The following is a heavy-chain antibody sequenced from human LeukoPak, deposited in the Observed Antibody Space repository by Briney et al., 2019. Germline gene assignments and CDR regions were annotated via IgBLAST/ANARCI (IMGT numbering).Heavy chain of an antibody. J-gene: IGHJ4*02. Sequence: ASQTLSLTCTVSGGSISSAGYYWSWIRQPPGKGLEWMGYMYHSGSTYYNPSLKSRVTISVDRSKNQFSLDLNSVTAADTAVYYCARVADSSDWYGRIDYWGQGTLVTVSS. CDR3: ARVADSSDWYGRIDY. D-gene: IGHD6-19*01. V-gene: IGHV4-30-2*01. CDR2: MYHSGST. CDR1: GGSISSAGYY.